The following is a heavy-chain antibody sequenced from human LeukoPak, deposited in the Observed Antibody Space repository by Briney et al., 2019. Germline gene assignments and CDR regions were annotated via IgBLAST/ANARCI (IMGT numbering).Heavy chain of an antibody. J-gene: IGHJ4*02. CDR3: AKVMTHLLFDY. CDR1: GGSFSGYY. Sequence: PSETLSLTCAVYGGSFSGYYWSWIRQPPGKGLEWIGEINHSGSTNYNPSLKSRVTISVDTSKNQFSLKLSSVTAADTAVYYCAKVMTHLLFDYWGQGTLVTVSS. CDR2: INHSGST. V-gene: IGHV4-34*01. D-gene: IGHD2-2*01.